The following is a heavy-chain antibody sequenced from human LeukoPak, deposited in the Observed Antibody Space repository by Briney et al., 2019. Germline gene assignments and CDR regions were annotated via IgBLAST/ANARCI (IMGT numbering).Heavy chain of an antibody. J-gene: IGHJ4*02. D-gene: IGHD3-10*01. CDR1: GYSFTNYL. V-gene: IGHV5-51*01. CDR3: ARHDPYYYGSGSYYFDY. Sequence: GESLKISCKASGYSFTNYLIAWVRQMPGKGLEWTGIIYPGDSNTRYSPSFQGQVTISADKSITTAYLQWSSVQASDTAMYYCARHDPYYYGSGSYYFDYWGQGTLVTVSS. CDR2: IYPGDSNT.